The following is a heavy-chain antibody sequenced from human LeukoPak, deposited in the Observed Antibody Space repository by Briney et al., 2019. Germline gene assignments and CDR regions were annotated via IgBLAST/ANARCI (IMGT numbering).Heavy chain of an antibody. CDR3: AKIWGFCSSSSCQTYGLDV. V-gene: IGHV3-23*01. CDR1: KFTFSNYA. D-gene: IGHD2-2*01. CDR2: SSGSGAST. Sequence: GWALRLSCAASKFTFSNYAMGWVRQAPGKGVDWVSGSSGSGASTYYVDSVRGRFTISRDNSKNTLFLQMNSLRAEDTAVYYCAKIWGFCSSSSCQTYGLDVWGQGTTVTVSS. J-gene: IGHJ6*02.